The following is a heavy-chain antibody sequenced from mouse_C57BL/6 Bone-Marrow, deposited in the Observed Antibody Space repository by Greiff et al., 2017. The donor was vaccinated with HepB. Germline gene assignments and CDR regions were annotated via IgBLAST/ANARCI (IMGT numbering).Heavy chain of an antibody. CDR1: GFNIKDDY. V-gene: IGHV14-4*01. D-gene: IGHD1-1*01. J-gene: IGHJ1*03. CDR2: IDPENGDT. CDR3: TTEGYYYGGYFDV. Sequence: EVQLQQSGAELVRPGASVKLSCTASGFNIKDDYMHWVKQRPEQGLEWIGWIDPENGDTEYASKFQGKATITADTSSNTAYLQLSSLTSEDTAVYYCTTEGYYYGGYFDVWGTGTTVTVYS.